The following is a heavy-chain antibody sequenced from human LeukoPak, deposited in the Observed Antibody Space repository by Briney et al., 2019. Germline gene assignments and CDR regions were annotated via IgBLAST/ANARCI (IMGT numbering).Heavy chain of an antibody. J-gene: IGHJ4*02. CDR2: INPNSDYT. CDR1: GYAFTDYY. CDR3: AVAPGDY. D-gene: IGHD2-21*01. V-gene: IGHV1-2*02. Sequence: ASVKVSCKASGYAFTDYYIHWVRQAPGQGLEWMGWINPNSDYTFYAQNFQGRVTLTRDTSITTVYMELTTLTSDDTALYYCAVAPGDYWGQGTLVSVSA.